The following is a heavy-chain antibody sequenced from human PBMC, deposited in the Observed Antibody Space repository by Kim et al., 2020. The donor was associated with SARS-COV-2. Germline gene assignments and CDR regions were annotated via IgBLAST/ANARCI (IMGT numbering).Heavy chain of an antibody. CDR3: ARVEGRRGAPVVGYGMDV. J-gene: IGHJ6*02. CDR2: INPNSGGT. V-gene: IGHV1-2*02. Sequence: ASVKVSCKASGYTFTGYYMHWVRQAPGQGLEWMGWINPNSGGTNYAQKFQGRVTMTRDTSISTAYMELSRLRSDDTAVYYCARVEGRRGAPVVGYGMDVWGQGTTVTVSS. CDR1: GYTFTGYY. D-gene: IGHD1-26*01.